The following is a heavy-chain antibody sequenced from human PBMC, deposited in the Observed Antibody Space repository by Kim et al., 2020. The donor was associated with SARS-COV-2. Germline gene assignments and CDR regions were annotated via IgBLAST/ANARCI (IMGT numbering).Heavy chain of an antibody. V-gene: IGHV3-30-3*01. CDR2: ISYDGSNK. CDR3: AREGPHWNYGWFDP. J-gene: IGHJ5*02. D-gene: IGHD1-7*01. Sequence: GGSLRLSCAASGFTFSSYAMHWVRQAPGKGLEWVAVISYDGSNKYYADSVKGRFTISRDNSKNTLYLQMNSLRAEDMAVYYCAREGPHWNYGWFDPWGQGTLVTVSS. CDR1: GFTFSSYA.